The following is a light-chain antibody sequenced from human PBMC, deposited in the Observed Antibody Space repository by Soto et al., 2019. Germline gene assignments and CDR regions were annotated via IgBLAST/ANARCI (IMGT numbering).Light chain of an antibody. CDR1: SSDVGGYSY. Sequence: QSVLTQPASVSGSPGQSITISCTGTSSDVGGYSYVSWYQQHPGKAPKLMTYEVSNRPSGVSNRFSGSKSGNTASLTISGLQAEDEADYSCSSFSSSSTLVVFGGGTKLTVL. J-gene: IGLJ2*01. CDR3: SSFSSSSTLVV. CDR2: EVS. V-gene: IGLV2-14*01.